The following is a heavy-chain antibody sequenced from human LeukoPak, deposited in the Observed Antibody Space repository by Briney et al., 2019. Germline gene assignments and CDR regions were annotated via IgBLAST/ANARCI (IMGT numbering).Heavy chain of an antibody. J-gene: IGHJ4*02. CDR2: INPNSGGT. CDR1: GYTFTGYY. D-gene: IGHD6-13*01. CDR3: ARDRRIGIADDY. Sequence: ASVEVSCKASGYTFTGYYMHWVRQAPGQGLEWMGWINPNSGGTNYAQKFQGRVTMTRDTSISTAYMELSRLRSDDTAVYYCARDRRIGIADDYWGQGTLVTVSS. V-gene: IGHV1-2*02.